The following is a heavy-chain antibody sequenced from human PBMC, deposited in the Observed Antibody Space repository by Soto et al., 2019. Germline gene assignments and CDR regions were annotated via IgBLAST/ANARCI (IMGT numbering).Heavy chain of an antibody. CDR3: ATFVDTAMVSDY. CDR1: GYTFTSYD. Sequence: QVQLVQSGAEVKKPGASVKVSCKASGYTFTSYDINWVRQATGQGLEWMGWMNPNSGNTGYAQKFQGRVTMTRNTSISTAYMELSSLRSEDTAVYYRATFVDTAMVSDYWGQGTLVTVSS. D-gene: IGHD5-18*01. CDR2: MNPNSGNT. J-gene: IGHJ4*02. V-gene: IGHV1-8*01.